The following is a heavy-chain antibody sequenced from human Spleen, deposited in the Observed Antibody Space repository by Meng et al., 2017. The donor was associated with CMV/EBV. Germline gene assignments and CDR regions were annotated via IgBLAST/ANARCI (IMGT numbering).Heavy chain of an antibody. CDR1: GFTFSSYG. CDR2: IRYDGSNK. J-gene: IGHJ6*01. V-gene: IGHV3-30*02. D-gene: IGHD3-3*01. CDR3: AKGGRRPNTILGVVVGSMDV. Sequence: GGSLRLSCAASGFTFSSYGMHWVRQAPGKGLEWVAFIRYDGSNKYYADSVKGRFTISRDNSKNTLYLQMNSLRAEDTAVYYCAKGGRRPNTILGVVVGSMDVWGQGTTVTVSS.